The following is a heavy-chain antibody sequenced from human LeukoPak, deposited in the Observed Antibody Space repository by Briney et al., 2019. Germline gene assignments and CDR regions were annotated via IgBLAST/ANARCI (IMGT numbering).Heavy chain of an antibody. CDR3: ARDVRGSGWYFDY. CDR1: GGSISSGGYY. J-gene: IGHJ4*02. Sequence: SETLSLTCTVSGGSISSGGYYWSWIRQHPGKGLEWIGYIYYSGSTYYNPSLKSRVTISVDTSKNQFSLKLSFVTAADTAVYYCARDVRGSGWYFDYWGQGTLVTVSS. V-gene: IGHV4-31*03. D-gene: IGHD6-19*01. CDR2: IYYSGST.